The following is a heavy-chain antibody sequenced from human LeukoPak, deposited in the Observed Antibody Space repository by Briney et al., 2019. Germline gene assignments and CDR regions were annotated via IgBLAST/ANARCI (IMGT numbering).Heavy chain of an antibody. CDR3: ARSGGSFSDY. J-gene: IGHJ4*02. CDR1: GGSISSSSYY. CDR2: IYYSGST. V-gene: IGHV4-39*01. Sequence: SETLSLTCTVSGGSISSSSYYWGWIRQPPGKGLEWIGSIYYSGSTYYNPSLKSRVTISVDTSKNQFSLKLSPVTAADTAVYYCARSGGSFSDYWGQGTLVTVSS. D-gene: IGHD2-15*01.